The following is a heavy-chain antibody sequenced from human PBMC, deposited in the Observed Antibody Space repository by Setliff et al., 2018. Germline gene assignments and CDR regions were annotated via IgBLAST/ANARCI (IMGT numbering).Heavy chain of an antibody. CDR3: AKQGYSDSLYAFDV. D-gene: IGHD3-16*02. V-gene: IGHV1-69-2*01. CDR2: VDPDDGET. J-gene: IGHJ3*01. Sequence: ASVKVSCKVSGYTFTNYFIHWVRQAPGKGLEWMGFVDPDDGETVYAEEFQGRVAITRDTSIYTVYMELTGLTSGDTAVYYCAKQGYSDSLYAFDVWGQGTAVTVSS. CDR1: GYTFTNYF.